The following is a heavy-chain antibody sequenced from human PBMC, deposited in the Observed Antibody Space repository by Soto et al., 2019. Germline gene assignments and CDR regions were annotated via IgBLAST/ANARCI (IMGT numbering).Heavy chain of an antibody. V-gene: IGHV1-69*13. CDR3: ARNRHPLYYDSSGYPYYFDY. J-gene: IGHJ4*02. CDR1: GGTFSSYA. D-gene: IGHD3-22*01. CDR2: IIPIFGTA. Sequence: ASVKVSCKASGGTFSSYAISWVRQAPGQGLEWMGGIIPIFGTANYAQKFQGRVTITADESTSTAYMELSSLRSEDTAVYYCARNRHPLYYDSSGYPYYFDYWGQGTLVTVSS.